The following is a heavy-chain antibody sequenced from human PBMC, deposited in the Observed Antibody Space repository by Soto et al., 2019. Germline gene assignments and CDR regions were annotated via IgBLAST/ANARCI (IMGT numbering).Heavy chain of an antibody. CDR2: ISGSGGST. D-gene: IGHD6-13*01. CDR1: GFTFSSYA. V-gene: IGHV3-23*01. J-gene: IGHJ4*02. Sequence: EVQLLESGGGLVQPGGSLRLSCAASGFTFSSYAVTWVRQAPGKGLEWVSTISGSGGSTYYADSVKGRFIISRDNSKNTLYLQMNSLRAEDTAVYYCAKDQGSSWYEIDYWGQGTLVTVSS. CDR3: AKDQGSSWYEIDY.